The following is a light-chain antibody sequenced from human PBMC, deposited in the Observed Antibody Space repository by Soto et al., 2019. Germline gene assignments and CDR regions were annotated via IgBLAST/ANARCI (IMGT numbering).Light chain of an antibody. CDR1: QFLNNY. CDR2: TAS. J-gene: IGKJ2*01. V-gene: IGKV1-39*01. Sequence: DIQMTQSPSSLSASVGDRVTITCRASQFLNNYLNWYQQKPGKAPKLLISTASNLQTGVPSRFSGSGSGTDFSLTISGLQPTDFATYFCQQSYNVPYTFGQGTKVEIK. CDR3: QQSYNVPYT.